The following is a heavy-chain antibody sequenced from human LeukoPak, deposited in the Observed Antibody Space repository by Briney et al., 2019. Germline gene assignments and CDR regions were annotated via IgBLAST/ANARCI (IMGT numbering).Heavy chain of an antibody. V-gene: IGHV3-53*04. Sequence: GGSLRLSCAVSGFTVSSNYMSWVRQAPGKGLEWVSVIYSSGATYYADSVKGRFTISRHNSKNTLYLQMNNLRAEDTAVYYCARGGGAYNPHDYWGQGTLATVAS. D-gene: IGHD5-24*01. CDR3: ARGGGAYNPHDY. J-gene: IGHJ4*02. CDR1: GFTVSSNY. CDR2: IYSSGAT.